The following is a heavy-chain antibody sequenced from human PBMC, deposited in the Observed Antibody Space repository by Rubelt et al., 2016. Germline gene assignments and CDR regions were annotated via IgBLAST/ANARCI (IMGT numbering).Heavy chain of an antibody. CDR1: GYTFTSYY. V-gene: IGHV1-46*01. J-gene: IGHJ4*02. CDR3: AREVGATDL. D-gene: IGHD1-26*01. CDR2: IKPSAGST. Sequence: QVQLVQSGAEVKKPGASVKVSCKASGYTFTSYYMHWVRQAPGQGLEWVGVIKPSAGSTTYAQKFQGRLTMTRDTSTSTVYMELSSLRSDDTALYYCAREVGATDLWGQGTLFTVSS.